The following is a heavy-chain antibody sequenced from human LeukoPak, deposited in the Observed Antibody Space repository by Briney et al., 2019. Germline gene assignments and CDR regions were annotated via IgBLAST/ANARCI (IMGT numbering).Heavy chain of an antibody. J-gene: IGHJ4*02. Sequence: GGSLRLSCAASGFTFSNYWMSWVRQAPGKGLVWVSRISSDGSNTNYADSVKGRFTISRDNAKNTLYLQMNSLRAEDTAVYYCIRVPYWGQGALVTVSS. V-gene: IGHV3-74*01. CDR2: ISSDGSNT. CDR1: GFTFSNYW. CDR3: IRVPY.